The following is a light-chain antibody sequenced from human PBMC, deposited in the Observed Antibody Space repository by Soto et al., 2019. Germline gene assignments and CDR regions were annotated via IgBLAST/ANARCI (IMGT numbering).Light chain of an antibody. J-gene: IGLJ1*01. Sequence: QSMLAQPASMFGPPGQSIAISCTGTSSDVGAYDFVSWYQQHPDKAPKLMIYEVSHRPSGVSYRFSGSKSVNTATLTISGLQAEDEADYYCSSYTTSSTRVFGTGTKVTVL. V-gene: IGLV2-14*03. CDR3: SSYTTSSTRV. CDR1: SSDVGAYDF. CDR2: EVS.